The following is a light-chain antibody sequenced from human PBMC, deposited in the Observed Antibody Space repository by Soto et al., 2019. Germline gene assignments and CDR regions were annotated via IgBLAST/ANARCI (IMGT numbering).Light chain of an antibody. CDR1: QSVSGSY. Sequence: EIVLTQSPGTLSLSPGERATLSCRASQSVSGSYLAWYQQKPGQAPRXLIYGASSTATGTPDRFSGSGSGTDFTLTISRLDPEDFAVFYCQQYANPPTFGHGTRLEIK. CDR3: QQYANPPT. V-gene: IGKV3-20*01. J-gene: IGKJ5*01. CDR2: GAS.